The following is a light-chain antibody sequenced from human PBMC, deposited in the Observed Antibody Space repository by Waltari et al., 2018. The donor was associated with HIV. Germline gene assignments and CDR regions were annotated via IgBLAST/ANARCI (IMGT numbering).Light chain of an antibody. Sequence: SPELTQPPSVSVSPGQTASLTCSVDSLADKYASGYQQQPGQSPVLVIYQDDKRPSGNRERFSGSDSGNTDTLTITGTQAMDEADYYCQAWDSSTVLFGGGTKLAVL. J-gene: IGLJ2*01. CDR2: QDD. CDR1: SLADKY. CDR3: QAWDSSTVL. V-gene: IGLV3-1*01.